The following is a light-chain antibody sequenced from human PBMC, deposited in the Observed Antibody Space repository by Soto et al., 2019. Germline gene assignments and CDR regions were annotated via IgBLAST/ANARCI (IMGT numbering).Light chain of an antibody. Sequence: EIVMTQSPATLSVSPGERATLSCRASQSVSSNLAWYQQKLGQAPRLLIYGASTRATGIPARFSGSGSETEFTLTISSLQSEDFAVYYCQQYNNWLTFGGGTKVEIK. V-gene: IGKV3-15*01. J-gene: IGKJ4*01. CDR3: QQYNNWLT. CDR2: GAS. CDR1: QSVSSN.